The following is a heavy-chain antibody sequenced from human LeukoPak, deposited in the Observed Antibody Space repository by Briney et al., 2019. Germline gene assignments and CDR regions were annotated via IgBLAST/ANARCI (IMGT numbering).Heavy chain of an antibody. Sequence: SETLSLTCTVSGGSISSGDYYWSWIRQPPGKGLEWIGYICYSGSTYYNPSLKSRVTISVDTSKNQFSLKLSSVTAADTAVYYCAREGYCSGGSCFWFDPWGQGTLVTVSS. D-gene: IGHD2-15*01. CDR3: AREGYCSGGSCFWFDP. J-gene: IGHJ5*02. CDR1: GGSISSGDYY. CDR2: ICYSGST. V-gene: IGHV4-30-4*01.